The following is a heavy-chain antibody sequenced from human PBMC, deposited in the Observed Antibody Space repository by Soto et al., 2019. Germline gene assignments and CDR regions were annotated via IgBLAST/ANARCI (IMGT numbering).Heavy chain of an antibody. CDR2: IKQDGSEK. V-gene: IGHV3-7*01. CDR3: ARDPYCSSTSCPARY. D-gene: IGHD2-2*01. Sequence: GGSLRLSCAASGFTFSSYWMSWVRQAPGKGLEWVANIKQDGSEKYYVDSVKGRFTISRDNAKNSLYLQMNSLRAEDTAVYYCARDPYCSSTSCPARYWGQGTLVTVSS. CDR1: GFTFSSYW. J-gene: IGHJ4*02.